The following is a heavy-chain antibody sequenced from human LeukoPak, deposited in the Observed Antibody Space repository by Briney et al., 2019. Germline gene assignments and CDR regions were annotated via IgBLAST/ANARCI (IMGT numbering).Heavy chain of an antibody. V-gene: IGHV3-30-3*01. CDR1: GFTFSSHA. D-gene: IGHD1-26*01. J-gene: IGHJ5*02. CDR2: VSSDGNKK. CDR3: ARRGVVGASRWSWFDP. Sequence: GGSLRLSCAASGFTFSSHAMHWVRQAPGKGLEWVAVVSSDGNKKFYADSVTGRSIISRDNPKNTVDLQMNSLRPEDTAVYYCARRGVVGASRWSWFDPWGQGTLVTVSS.